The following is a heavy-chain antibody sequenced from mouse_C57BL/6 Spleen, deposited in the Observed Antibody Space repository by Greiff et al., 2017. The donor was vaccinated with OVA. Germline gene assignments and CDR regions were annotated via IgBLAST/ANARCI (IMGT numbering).Heavy chain of an antibody. J-gene: IGHJ4*01. CDR3: ARGVYYYGSSYAMDY. Sequence: QVQLQQSGPGLVQPSQSLSITCTVSGFSLTSYGVHWVRQSPGKGLAWLGVIWSGGSTDYNAAFISRLSISKDNSKSQVFFKMNSLQADDTAIYYCARGVYYYGSSYAMDYWGQGTSVTVSS. CDR1: GFSLTSYG. CDR2: IWSGGST. V-gene: IGHV2-2*01. D-gene: IGHD1-1*01.